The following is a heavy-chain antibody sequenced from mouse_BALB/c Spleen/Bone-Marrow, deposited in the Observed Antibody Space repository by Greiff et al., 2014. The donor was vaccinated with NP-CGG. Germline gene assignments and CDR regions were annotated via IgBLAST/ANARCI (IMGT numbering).Heavy chain of an antibody. J-gene: IGHJ3*01. Sequence: QVQLKESGAELVKPGASVKLSCKASGYTSTSYYMYWVKQRPGQGLEWIGEINPSNGGADFNEKFKIKATLTVDKSSSTAYMQLSSLTSEDSAVYYCTTSRGYNWFAYWGQGTLVTVSA. CDR1: GYTSTSYY. CDR2: INPSNGGA. CDR3: TTSRGYNWFAY. D-gene: IGHD2-2*01. V-gene: IGHV1S81*02.